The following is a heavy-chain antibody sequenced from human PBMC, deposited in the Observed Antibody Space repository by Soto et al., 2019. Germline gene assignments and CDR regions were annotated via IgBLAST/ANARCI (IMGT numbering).Heavy chain of an antibody. CDR3: AILPTPGLLWFGV. CDR2: ISGSGGST. J-gene: IGHJ4*02. CDR1: GFTFSSYA. V-gene: IGHV3-23*01. D-gene: IGHD3-10*01. Sequence: GGSLRLSCAASGFTFSSYAMSWVRQAPGKGLEWVSAISGSGGSTYYADSVKGRFTISRDNSKNTLYLQMNSLRAEDTAVYYCAILPTPGLLWFGVWGQGTLVTVSS.